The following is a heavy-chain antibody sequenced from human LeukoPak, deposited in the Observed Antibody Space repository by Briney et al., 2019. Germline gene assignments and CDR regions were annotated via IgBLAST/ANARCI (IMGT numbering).Heavy chain of an antibody. Sequence: PGGSLRLSCAASGFTFSNYAMSWVRQAPGKGLEWVSGITARADSTYYADSVKGRVTISRDNSKNTLFLQLNSLRAEDAAVYYCAKVSGFKITFGGVIDWGQGTLVTVSS. J-gene: IGHJ4*02. D-gene: IGHD3-16*02. CDR1: GFTFSNYA. CDR3: AKVSGFKITFGGVID. CDR2: ITARADST. V-gene: IGHV3-23*01.